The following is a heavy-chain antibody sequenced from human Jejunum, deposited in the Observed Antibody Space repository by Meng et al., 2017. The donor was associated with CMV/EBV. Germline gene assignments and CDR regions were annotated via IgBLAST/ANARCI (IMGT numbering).Heavy chain of an antibody. CDR2: IHTSGTT. V-gene: IGHV4-4*07. J-gene: IGHJ4*02. D-gene: IGHD2-2*01. Sequence: VRLRGAGPGLVKPSETLSLTCTVSDGSISSYHWSWIRQSAGKGLEWIGRIHTSGTTNYNPSLKSRVTLSLDTSKDQFSLKLTSVTAAGTAVYYCAREKSSCTSSTCYGVDSWGQGTLVTVSS. CDR1: DGSISSYH. CDR3: AREKSSCTSSTCYGVDS.